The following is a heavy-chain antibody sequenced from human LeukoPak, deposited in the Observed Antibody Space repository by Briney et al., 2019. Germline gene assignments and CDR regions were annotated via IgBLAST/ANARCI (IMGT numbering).Heavy chain of an antibody. CDR2: IYYSGST. J-gene: IGHJ4*02. CDR3: ARRAGYFRSGDYFDY. V-gene: IGHV4-59*08. D-gene: IGHD2-15*01. CDR1: GGSISSYY. Sequence: SETLSLTCTVCGGSISSYYGSWIRQPRGKGREWSGDIYYSGSTNYTPSLESRVTISVGTSKNQFSLKLSSVTAADTAVYYCARRAGYFRSGDYFDYWGQGTLVTVSS.